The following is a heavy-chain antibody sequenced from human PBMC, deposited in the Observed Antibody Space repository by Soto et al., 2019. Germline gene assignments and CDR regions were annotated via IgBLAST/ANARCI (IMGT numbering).Heavy chain of an antibody. J-gene: IGHJ4*02. CDR2: ISYDGSDQ. Sequence: QVQLVESGGGVVQPGRSLRLSCAASGFTFSSYGMYWVRQALGKGLEWVARISYDGSDQFYGDSVKGRFTISRDNSKNILYVQMNSLRSEDTAVYYCAKDTGADYWGQGTVVTVSA. CDR3: AKDTGADY. CDR1: GFTFSSYG. D-gene: IGHD3-10*01. V-gene: IGHV3-30*18.